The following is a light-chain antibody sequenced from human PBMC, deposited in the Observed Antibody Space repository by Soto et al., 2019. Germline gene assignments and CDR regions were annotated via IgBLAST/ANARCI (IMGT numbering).Light chain of an antibody. CDR3: QQYGISLLT. Sequence: EIVLTQSPGILSLSPGERATLSCRASQSVSSNYLAWYQQKPGQAPSLLIYGTSSRATGIADRFSGSGSGTVFTLTISRLEAEDFAVYYCQQYGISLLTFGGGTKVEIK. J-gene: IGKJ4*01. CDR2: GTS. V-gene: IGKV3-20*01. CDR1: QSVSSNY.